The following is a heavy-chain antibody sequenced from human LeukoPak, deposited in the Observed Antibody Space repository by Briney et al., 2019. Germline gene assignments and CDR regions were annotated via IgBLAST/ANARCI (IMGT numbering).Heavy chain of an antibody. Sequence: GGSLRLSCAASGFTFSSYSMNWVRQAPGKGLEWVSYISSSSSTIYYADSVKGRSTISRDNAKNSLYLQMNSLRAEDTAVYYCARAKPKNMVRGLIMRRESRYYFDYWGQGTLVTVSS. CDR1: GFTFSSYS. J-gene: IGHJ4*02. V-gene: IGHV3-48*01. CDR3: ARAKPKNMVRGLIMRRESRYYFDY. CDR2: ISSSSSTI. D-gene: IGHD3-10*01.